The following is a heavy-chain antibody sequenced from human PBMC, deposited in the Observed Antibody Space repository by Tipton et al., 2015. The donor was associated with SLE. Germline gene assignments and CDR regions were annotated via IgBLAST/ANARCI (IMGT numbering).Heavy chain of an antibody. CDR3: ARTSLGFNFWTGSPFDP. Sequence: TLSLTCSVSGGSISTYYWNWIRQPPGKGLEWIGYVDNSGSTNYNPSLRSRLTISVDTSRNQFSLKLNSLTAADTAVYYCARTSLGFNFWTGSPFDPWGQGTPVTVSS. D-gene: IGHD3/OR15-3a*01. CDR1: GGSISTYY. V-gene: IGHV4-59*01. J-gene: IGHJ5*02. CDR2: VDNSGST.